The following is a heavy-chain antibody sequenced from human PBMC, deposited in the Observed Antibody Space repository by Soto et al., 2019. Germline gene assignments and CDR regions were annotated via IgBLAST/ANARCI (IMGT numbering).Heavy chain of an antibody. CDR2: SYYTGST. J-gene: IGHJ4*02. CDR1: GGSISSGNIY. Sequence: QVQLQESGPGVVRPSQTLSLTCTVSGGSISSGNIYWSWIRQPPGKGLEWIGYSYYTGSTYYNPSLTSRVTISVNPSKNQFSLTLTSVTAADTAMYYCARVTMVRGVMADYWGQGTLVTVSS. CDR3: ARVTMVRGVMADY. D-gene: IGHD3-10*01. V-gene: IGHV4-30-4*01.